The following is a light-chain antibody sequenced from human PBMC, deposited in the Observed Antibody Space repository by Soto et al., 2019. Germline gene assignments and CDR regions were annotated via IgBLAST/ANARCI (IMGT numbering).Light chain of an antibody. CDR3: QQYDGY. Sequence: DVQMTQSPSTLSASVGDRVTITCRASQNIKTWLAWYQQKPGTAPRLLIYDVSTLQSGVPSRFSGSGSGTEFTLTITSLQPDDSVSYYCQQYDGYFGPGTKV. J-gene: IGKJ3*01. V-gene: IGKV1-5*01. CDR1: QNIKTW. CDR2: DVS.